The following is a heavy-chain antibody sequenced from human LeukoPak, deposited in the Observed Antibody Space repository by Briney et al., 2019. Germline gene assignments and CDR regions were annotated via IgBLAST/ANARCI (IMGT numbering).Heavy chain of an antibody. D-gene: IGHD3-22*01. CDR1: GGSISSYY. CDR3: ARLDSSGSYFDY. J-gene: IGHJ4*02. CDR2: IYYSGST. V-gene: IGHV4-59*08. Sequence: SETLSLTCTVSGGSISSYYWSWIRQPPGKGLEWIGYIYYSGSTNYNPSLKSRATISVDTSKNQFSLKLSSVTAADTAVYYCARLDSSGSYFDYWGQGTLVTVSS.